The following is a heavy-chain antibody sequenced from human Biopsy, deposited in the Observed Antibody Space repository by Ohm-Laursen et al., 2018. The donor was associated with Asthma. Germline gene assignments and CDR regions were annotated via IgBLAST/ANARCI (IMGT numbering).Heavy chain of an antibody. CDR3: ARCQVGYSSGWSLLLKKIYYSGMDV. Sequence: SSVKVSCKAPGGTFSNFAISWVRQAPGQGLEWLGGIMAVFGTTNYAQKFQGRVTITADESTSTAYMEVTSLRSEDTAIYCCARCQVGYSSGWSLLLKKIYYSGMDVWGQGTAVTVSS. D-gene: IGHD6-19*01. CDR1: GGTFSNFA. V-gene: IGHV1-69*01. J-gene: IGHJ6*02. CDR2: IMAVFGTT.